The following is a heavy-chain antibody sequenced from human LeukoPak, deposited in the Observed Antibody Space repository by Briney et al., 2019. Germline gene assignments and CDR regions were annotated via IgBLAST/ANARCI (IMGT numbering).Heavy chain of an antibody. CDR2: TYWNDGK. V-gene: IGHV2-5*01. CDR1: GFSLSTSGVG. D-gene: IGHD2-21*02. J-gene: IGHJ5*02. Sequence: SGPTLVKPTQTLTLTCTFSGFSLSTSGVGVGWIRQPPGKALEWLALTYWNDGKRYSPSLKSRLTITKDTSKNQVVLTMTNMDPVDTATYYCAHPQVTGWFDPWGQGTLVTVSS. CDR3: AHPQVTGWFDP.